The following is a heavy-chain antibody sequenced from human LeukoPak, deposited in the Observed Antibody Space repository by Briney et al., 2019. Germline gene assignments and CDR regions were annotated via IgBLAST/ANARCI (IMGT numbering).Heavy chain of an antibody. CDR3: AKELYYYDSSGYFDY. J-gene: IGHJ4*02. D-gene: IGHD3-22*01. V-gene: IGHV3-30*18. CDR1: GFTFSSYG. Sequence: GGSLRLSCAASGFTFSSYGMHWVRQAPGKGLEWVAVISYDGSNEYYADSVKGRFTISRDNSKNTLYLQMNSLRAEDTAVYYCAKELYYYDSSGYFDYWGQGTLVTVSS. CDR2: ISYDGSNE.